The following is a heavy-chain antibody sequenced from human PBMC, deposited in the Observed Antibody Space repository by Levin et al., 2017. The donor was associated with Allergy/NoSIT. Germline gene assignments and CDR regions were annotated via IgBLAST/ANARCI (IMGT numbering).Heavy chain of an antibody. V-gene: IGHV1-69*13. J-gene: IGHJ5*02. CDR3: ARDPYIAARHDWFEP. CDR1: GGIFSSFA. D-gene: IGHD6-6*01. CDR2: IVPIFGTT. Sequence: ASVKVSCKASGGIFSSFAINWVRQAPGQGPEWMGEIVPIFGTTKYAQKFQGRVTITADESTSTAYMELTRLRFDDTAVYYCARDPYIAARHDWFEPWGQGTLVTVSS.